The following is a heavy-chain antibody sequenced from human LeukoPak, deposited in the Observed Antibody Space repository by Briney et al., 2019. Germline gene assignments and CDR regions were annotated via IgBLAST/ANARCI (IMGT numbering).Heavy chain of an antibody. J-gene: IGHJ5*02. CDR2: IYPGDSDT. V-gene: IGHV5-51*01. D-gene: IGHD6-13*01. CDR1: GYRFTSYW. CDR3: ARRRGYSSSWREDNWFDP. Sequence: GESLQISCKGSGYRFTSYWIGWVRQMPGKGLEWMGIIYPGDSDTRYSPSFQGQVTISADKSISTAYLQWSSLKASDTAMYYCARRRGYSSSWREDNWFDPWGQGTLVTVSS.